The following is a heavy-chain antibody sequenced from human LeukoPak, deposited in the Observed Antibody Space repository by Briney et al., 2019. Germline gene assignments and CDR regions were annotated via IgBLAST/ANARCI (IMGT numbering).Heavy chain of an antibody. CDR2: INPNSGGT. CDR3: ARDGGPMVRGVSSYDMDV. V-gene: IGHV1-2*02. D-gene: IGHD3-10*01. J-gene: IGHJ6*02. Sequence: GASVKVSCKASGYTFTGYYMHWVRQAPGQGLEWMGWINPNSGGTNYAQKFQGRVTMTRDTSISTAYMELSRLRSDDTAAYYCARDGGPMVRGVSSYDMDVWGQGTTVTVSS. CDR1: GYTFTGYY.